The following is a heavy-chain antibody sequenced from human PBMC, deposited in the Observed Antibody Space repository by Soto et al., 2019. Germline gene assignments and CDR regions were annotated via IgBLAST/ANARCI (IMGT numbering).Heavy chain of an antibody. CDR2: LWYDGSNK. D-gene: IGHD3-22*01. Sequence: PGGSLRLSCVASGFTFSGYGIHWVRQAPGKGLEWVAVLWYDGSNKYYGDSVKGRSTISTDNSKNTLYLQMNSLRAEDTAIYYCARDPSSGHFDYWGQGT. CDR3: ARDPSSGHFDY. V-gene: IGHV3-33*01. CDR1: GFTFSGYG. J-gene: IGHJ4*02.